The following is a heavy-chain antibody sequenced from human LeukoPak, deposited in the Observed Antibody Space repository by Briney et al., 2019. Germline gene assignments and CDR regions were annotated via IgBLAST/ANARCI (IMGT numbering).Heavy chain of an antibody. CDR2: IYSGGST. D-gene: IGHD5-24*01. CDR1: GFTVSSNY. Sequence: TGGSLRLSCAASGFTVSSNYMSWVRQAPGKGLEWVSVIYSGGSTYYADSVKGRFTISRDNSKNTLYLKMNSLRAEDTAVYYCARDADGYYNFDYWGQGTLVTVSS. V-gene: IGHV3-53*01. CDR3: ARDADGYYNFDY. J-gene: IGHJ4*02.